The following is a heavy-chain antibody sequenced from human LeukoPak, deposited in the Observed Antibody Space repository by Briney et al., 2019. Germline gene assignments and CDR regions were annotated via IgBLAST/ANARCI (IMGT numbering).Heavy chain of an antibody. Sequence: PSETLSLTCSVSGGSISNSNYYWGWIRQPPGKGLEWIGSIYYSGSTYYNPSLKSRVTISVDTSKNQFSLKLSSVTAADTAVYYCANTYYDFWSLDPPTDDWGQGTLVTVSS. D-gene: IGHD3-3*01. CDR2: IYYSGST. V-gene: IGHV4-39*01. CDR3: ANTYYDFWSLDPPTDD. CDR1: GGSISNSNYY. J-gene: IGHJ4*02.